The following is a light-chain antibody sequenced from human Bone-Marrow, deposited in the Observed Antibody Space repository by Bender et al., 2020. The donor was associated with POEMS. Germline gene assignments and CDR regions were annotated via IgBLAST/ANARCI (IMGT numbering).Light chain of an antibody. CDR1: SSDVGGYNY. V-gene: IGLV2-23*02. CDR2: EVT. J-gene: IGLJ1*01. Sequence: QSALTQPASVSGSPGQSITISCTGTSSDVGGYNYVSWYQQHPGKVPQLIIYEVTKRPSGVSNRFSGSKSGNTASLTISGLQAEDEADYYCCSYAGSSSYVFGSGTKVTVL. CDR3: CSYAGSSSYV.